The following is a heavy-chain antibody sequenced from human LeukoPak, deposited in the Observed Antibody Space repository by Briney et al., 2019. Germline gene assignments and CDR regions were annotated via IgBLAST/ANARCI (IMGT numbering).Heavy chain of an antibody. J-gene: IGHJ4*02. CDR3: ARGGPEDGNWRYYIDY. D-gene: IGHD1-26*01. CDR2: IHHSGST. Sequence: SETLSLTCTVSGGSITNHFWTWIRQSPEKELERMGYIHHSGSTNYNPSLNSRVTISLDTSMSQFSLKLTSVTAADTAIYYCARGGPEDGNWRYYIDYWGQGTLVTVSS. CDR1: GGSITNHF. V-gene: IGHV4-59*11.